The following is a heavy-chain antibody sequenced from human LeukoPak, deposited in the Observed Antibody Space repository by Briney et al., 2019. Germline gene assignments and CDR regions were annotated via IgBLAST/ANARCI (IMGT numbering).Heavy chain of an antibody. Sequence: PSETLSLTCTVSGGSIISYYWSSVRQPPGKGLEWIGYIYYSGSTNYNPSLESRVTISVDTSKNQFSLKLSSVTAADTAVYYCARRTKVWGQGTLVTVSS. J-gene: IGHJ4*02. CDR2: IYYSGST. CDR1: GGSIISYY. CDR3: ARRTKV. V-gene: IGHV4-59*08.